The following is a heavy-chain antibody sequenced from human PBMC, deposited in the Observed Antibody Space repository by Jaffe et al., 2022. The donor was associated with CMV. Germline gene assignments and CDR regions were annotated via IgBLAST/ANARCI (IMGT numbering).Heavy chain of an antibody. CDR1: GFTFDDYA. CDR3: AKDLADGSSDTGFYYYYGMDV. V-gene: IGHV3-9*01. D-gene: IGHD6-6*01. CDR2: ISWNSGSI. Sequence: EVQLVESGGGLVQPGRSLRLSCAASGFTFDDYAMHWVRQAPGKGLEWVSGISWNSGSIGYADSVKGRFTISRDNAKNSLYLQMNSLRAEDTALYYCAKDLADGSSDTGFYYYYGMDVWGQGTTVTVSS. J-gene: IGHJ6*02.